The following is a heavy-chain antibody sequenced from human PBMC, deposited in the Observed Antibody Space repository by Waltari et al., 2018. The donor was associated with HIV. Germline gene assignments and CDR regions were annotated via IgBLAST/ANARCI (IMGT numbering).Heavy chain of an antibody. CDR3: AKDITPFINGSYEGGLDY. D-gene: IGHD1-26*01. CDR2: ISWNSGSI. CDR1: GFTFDFYS. J-gene: IGHJ4*02. Sequence: EVQLVESGGGLVQPGRFLRFSCAPSGFTFDFYSMHLLRQAQGKGLEWVSGISWNSGSIGYADSVKGRFTISRDNAKNSLYLQMNSLRAEDTALYYCAKDITPFINGSYEGGLDYWGQGTLVTVSS. V-gene: IGHV3-9*01.